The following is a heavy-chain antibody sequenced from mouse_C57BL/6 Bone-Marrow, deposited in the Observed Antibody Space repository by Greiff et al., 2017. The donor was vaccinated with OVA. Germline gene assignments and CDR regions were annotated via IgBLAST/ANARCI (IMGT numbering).Heavy chain of an antibody. V-gene: IGHV1-82*01. Sequence: QVQLKQSGPELVKPGASVKISCKASGYAFSSSWMNWVKQRPGKGLEWIGRIYPGDGDTNYNGKFKGKATLTADKSSSTAYMQLSSLTSEDSAVSFCARYDGYYYAMDYWGQGTSVTVSS. J-gene: IGHJ4*01. CDR3: ARYDGYYYAMDY. D-gene: IGHD2-2*01. CDR1: GYAFSSSW. CDR2: IYPGDGDT.